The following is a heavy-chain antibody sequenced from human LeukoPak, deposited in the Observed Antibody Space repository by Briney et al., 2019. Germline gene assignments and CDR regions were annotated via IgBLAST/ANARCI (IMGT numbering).Heavy chain of an antibody. CDR3: ARAGDLGVAVCGDY. CDR2: IYYSRST. V-gene: IGHV4-59*01. J-gene: IGHJ4*02. D-gene: IGHD6-19*01. Sequence: SETLSLTCTVSGGSISSYYWSWIRQPPGKGLEWIGYIYYSRSTNYNPSLKSRVTISVDTSKNQFSLKLSSVTAADTAVYYCARAGDLGVAVCGDYWGQGTLVTVSS. CDR1: GGSISSYY.